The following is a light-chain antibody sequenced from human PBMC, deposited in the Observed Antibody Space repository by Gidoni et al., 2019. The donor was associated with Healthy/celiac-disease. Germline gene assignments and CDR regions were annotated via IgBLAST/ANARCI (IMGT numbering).Light chain of an antibody. CDR2: WAS. CDR1: QSVLYSSNNKNY. V-gene: IGKV4-1*01. J-gene: IGKJ4*01. CDR3: QQYYSTPPS. Sequence: DIEMTQSPDSLAVSLGERATINCKSSQSVLYSSNNKNYLAWYQQNPGQPPKLLIYWASTRESGVPDRFSGSGSGTDFTLTIISLQAEYVAVYYCQQYYSTPPSFGGGTKVEIK.